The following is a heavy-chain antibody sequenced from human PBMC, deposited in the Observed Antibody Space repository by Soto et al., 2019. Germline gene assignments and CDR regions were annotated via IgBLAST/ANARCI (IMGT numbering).Heavy chain of an antibody. CDR2: VSANGQGI. Sequence: GGALRLSCAGSGVSFIRASVSWVRPAPGKGLEWVSAVSANGQGIYYADSVRGRFTISRDNSKNTVFLHMDSLSAEDTAVYYCAKDRLYPRDYFHYWGQGTLVTGSS. J-gene: IGHJ4*02. V-gene: IGHV3-23*01. CDR1: GVSFIRAS. CDR3: AKDRLYPRDYFHY.